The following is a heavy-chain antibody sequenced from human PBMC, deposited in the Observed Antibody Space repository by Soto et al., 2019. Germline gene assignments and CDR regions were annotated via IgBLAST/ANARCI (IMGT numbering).Heavy chain of an antibody. J-gene: IGHJ6*02. V-gene: IGHV6-1*01. CDR3: ARVLLYYYGSGSYGPMDV. CDR1: GDSVSSNSAA. D-gene: IGHD3-10*01. Sequence: SQTLSLTCAISGDSVSSNSAAWNWIRQSPSRGLEWLGRTYYRSKWYNDYAVSVKSRITINPDTSKNQFSLQLNSVTPEDTAVYYCARVLLYYYGSGSYGPMDVWGQGTTVTV. CDR2: TYYRSKWYN.